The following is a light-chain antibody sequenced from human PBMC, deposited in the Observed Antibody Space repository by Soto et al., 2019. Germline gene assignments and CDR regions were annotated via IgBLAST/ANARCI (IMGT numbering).Light chain of an antibody. CDR2: SNN. V-gene: IGLV1-44*01. Sequence: QSVLTQPPSASGTPGQRVTISCSGSSSNIGSNTVNWYQQLPGTAPKLLIYSNNQRPSGVPDRFSGSKSGTSASLAISGLQSEDEADYYCAAWDDSLNAQGVVFGGGTKLTVL. CDR3: AAWDDSLNAQGVV. J-gene: IGLJ2*01. CDR1: SSNIGSNT.